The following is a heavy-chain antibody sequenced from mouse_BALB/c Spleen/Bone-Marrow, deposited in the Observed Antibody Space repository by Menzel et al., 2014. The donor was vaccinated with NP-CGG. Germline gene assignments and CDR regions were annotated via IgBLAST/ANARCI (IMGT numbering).Heavy chain of an antibody. V-gene: IGHV1-67*01. D-gene: IGHD1-1*01. CDR1: GYAFTEYS. J-gene: IGHJ1*01. CDR3: TRGGSSHWYFDV. CDR2: ISTYSGNT. Sequence: QVQLQQSGPELVRPGVSVKISCKGSGYAFTEYSIHWVKQSHAKSLEWIGVISTYSGNTNFNQIFKGEATMTVDKSSSTAYMELARLTSEDSAIYYCTRGGSSHWYFDVWGAGTTVTVSS.